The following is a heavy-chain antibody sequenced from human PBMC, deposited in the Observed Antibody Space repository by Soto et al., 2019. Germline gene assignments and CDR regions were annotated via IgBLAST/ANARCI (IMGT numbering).Heavy chain of an antibody. Sequence: QVQLQESGPGLVKPSQTLSLTCAVSGDSISSRSHYWNWIRRVPGKGLEFIGYIFYKGATYYNPSLRGRISMSVDTSKHQFSLTLQSVTAADTAIYYCAREGRHSGGMRESWFGPWGQGTQVTVSS. V-gene: IGHV4-31*11. CDR1: GDSISSRSHY. J-gene: IGHJ5*02. CDR2: IFYKGAT. CDR3: AREGRHSGGMRESWFGP. D-gene: IGHD3-10*01.